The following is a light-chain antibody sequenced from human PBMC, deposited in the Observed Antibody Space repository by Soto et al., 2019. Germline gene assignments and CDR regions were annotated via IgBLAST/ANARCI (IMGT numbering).Light chain of an antibody. CDR2: DVG. CDR3: TSYTVTSTLVI. CDR1: NSDVGAHNY. J-gene: IGLJ2*01. Sequence: QSALTQPASVSGSPGQSIAISCTGTNSDVGAHNYVSWYQQHPGKAPKLLIYDVGNRPSGVSNRFSGSKSGNTASLTISGIQAEDAADYYCTSYTVTSTLVIFGGGTKLTVL. V-gene: IGLV2-14*03.